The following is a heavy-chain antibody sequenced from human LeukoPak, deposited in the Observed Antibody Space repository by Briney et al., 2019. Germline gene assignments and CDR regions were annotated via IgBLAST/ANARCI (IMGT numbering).Heavy chain of an antibody. CDR2: IYYSGST. CDR3: ARSIPEPSADSSGYYRLGFAVDY. V-gene: IGHV4-61*08. CDR1: GGSISSGGYS. Sequence: PSETLSLTCTVSGGSISSGGYSWSWIRQPPGKGLEWIGYIYYSGSTNYNPSLKSRVTISVDTSKNQFSLKLSSVTAADTAVYYCARSIPEPSADSSGYYRLGFAVDYWGQGALVTVSS. J-gene: IGHJ4*02. D-gene: IGHD3-22*01.